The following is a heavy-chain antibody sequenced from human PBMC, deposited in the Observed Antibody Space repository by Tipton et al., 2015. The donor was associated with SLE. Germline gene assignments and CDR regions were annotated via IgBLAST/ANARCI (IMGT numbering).Heavy chain of an antibody. CDR1: GFTFSSYA. CDR3: ARGLGRITMIVVASPLDY. V-gene: IGHV4-34*01. J-gene: IGHJ4*02. Sequence: LRLSCAASGFTFSSYAMTWVRQAPGKGLEWIGEINHSGSTNYNPSLKSRVTISVDTSKNQFSLKLSSVTAADTAVYYCARGLGRITMIVVASPLDYWGQGTLVTVSS. D-gene: IGHD3-22*01. CDR2: INHSGST.